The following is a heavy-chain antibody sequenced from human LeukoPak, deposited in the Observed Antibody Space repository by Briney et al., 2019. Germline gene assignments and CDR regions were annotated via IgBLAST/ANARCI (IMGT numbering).Heavy chain of an antibody. J-gene: IGHJ3*02. Sequence: GGSLRPSCAASGFTFSSYAMNWVRQAPGKGLEYVSAISSNGGSTYYANSVKGRFTISRDNAKNTMYLQMSSLRAEDMAVYYCARWRVFEAFYIWGQGTMVTVCS. CDR3: ARWRVFEAFYI. CDR2: ISSNGGST. D-gene: IGHD2-8*01. CDR1: GFTFSSYA. V-gene: IGHV3-64*01.